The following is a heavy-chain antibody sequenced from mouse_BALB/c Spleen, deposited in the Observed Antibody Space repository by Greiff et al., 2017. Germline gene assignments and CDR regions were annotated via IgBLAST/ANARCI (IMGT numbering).Heavy chain of an antibody. V-gene: IGHV5-6-4*01. CDR3: TRDEYGFDY. CDR1: GFTFSSYT. D-gene: IGHD1-1*02. J-gene: IGHJ2*01. CDR2: ISSGGSYT. Sequence: EVQLVESGGGLVKPGGSLKLSCAASGFTFSSYTMSWVRQTPEKRLEWVATISSGGSYTYYPDSVKGRFTISRDNAKNTLYLQMSSLKSEDTAMYYCTRDEYGFDYWGQGTTLTVSS.